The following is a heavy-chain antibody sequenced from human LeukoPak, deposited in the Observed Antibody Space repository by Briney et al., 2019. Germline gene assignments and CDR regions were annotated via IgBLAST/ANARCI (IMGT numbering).Heavy chain of an antibody. V-gene: IGHV1-18*01. CDR2: ISAYNGNT. Sequence: ASVKVSCKASGYTFTSYGISWVRQAPGQGLEWMGWISAYNGNTNYAQKLQGRVTMTTDTSTSTAYMELRSLRSDDTAVYYCARTKQLWLGEFRNPADYWGQGTLVTVSS. CDR3: ARTKQLWLGEFRNPADY. D-gene: IGHD3-10*01. J-gene: IGHJ4*02. CDR1: GYTFTSYG.